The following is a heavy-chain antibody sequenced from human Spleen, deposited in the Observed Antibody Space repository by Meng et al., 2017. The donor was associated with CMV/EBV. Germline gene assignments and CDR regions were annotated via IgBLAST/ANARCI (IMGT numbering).Heavy chain of an antibody. CDR2: ISSSSSYI. D-gene: IGHD3/OR15-3a*01. J-gene: IGHJ6*02. CDR1: GFTFSSYS. Sequence: GESLKISCAASGFTFSSYSMNWVRQAPGKGLEWVSSISSSSSYIYYADSVKGRFTVSRDNAKNSVYLQMNSLRAEDTAVYYCARDHWTGSSSDVWGQGTTVTVSS. V-gene: IGHV3-21*01. CDR3: ARDHWTGSSSDV.